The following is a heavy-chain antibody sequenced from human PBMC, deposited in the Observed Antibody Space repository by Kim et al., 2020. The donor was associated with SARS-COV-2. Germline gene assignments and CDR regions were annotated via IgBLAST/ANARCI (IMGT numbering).Heavy chain of an antibody. CDR3: GVGEV. CDR2: IYYSGST. V-gene: IGHV4-59*09. Sequence: IYYSGSTNSNPSLKSRVTISVDTSKNQFSLKLSSVTAADTAVYYCGVGEVWGQGTTVTVSS. J-gene: IGHJ6*02.